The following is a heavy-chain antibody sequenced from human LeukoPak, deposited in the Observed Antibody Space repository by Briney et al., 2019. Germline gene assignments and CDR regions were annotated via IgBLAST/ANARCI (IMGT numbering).Heavy chain of an antibody. CDR1: GYTFTDYY. CDR3: ARDLGDYYDSSGYLYYFDY. V-gene: IGHV1-2*02. J-gene: IGHJ4*02. CDR2: INPNSGGT. Sequence: ASVKVSCKTSGYTFTDYYLHWVRQAPGQGLEWMGWINPNSGGTSSAQKFQGRVTMTRDTSISTAYMELSRLRSDDTAVYYCARDLGDYYDSSGYLYYFDYWGQGTLVTVSS. D-gene: IGHD3-22*01.